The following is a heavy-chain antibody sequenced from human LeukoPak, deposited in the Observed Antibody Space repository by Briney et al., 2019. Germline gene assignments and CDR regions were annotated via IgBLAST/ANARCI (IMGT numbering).Heavy chain of an antibody. V-gene: IGHV4-59*01. D-gene: IGHD2-21*02. J-gene: IGHJ6*03. Sequence: SETLSLTCTVSGGSISSYYWNWIRQPPGKGLEWIGYIFYSGRTSYNPSLKSRVTLSVDTSKNWFSLRLTSVTAADTAVYYCARAYCGGDCYFRYYYYYMDVWGKGTTVTVSS. CDR3: ARAYCGGDCYFRYYYYYMDV. CDR1: GGSISSYY. CDR2: IFYSGRT.